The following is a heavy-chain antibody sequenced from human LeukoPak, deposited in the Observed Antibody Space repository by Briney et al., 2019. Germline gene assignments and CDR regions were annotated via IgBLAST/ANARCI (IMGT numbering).Heavy chain of an antibody. Sequence: PSETLSLTCTVSGGSISSYYWSWIRQPPGKGLEWIGYIYYSGSTNYNPSLKSRATISVDTSKNQFSLKLSSVTAADTAVYYCARALTGYYPVDYWGQGTLVTVSS. J-gene: IGHJ4*02. CDR3: ARALTGYYPVDY. V-gene: IGHV4-59*08. D-gene: IGHD3-9*01. CDR1: GGSISSYY. CDR2: IYYSGST.